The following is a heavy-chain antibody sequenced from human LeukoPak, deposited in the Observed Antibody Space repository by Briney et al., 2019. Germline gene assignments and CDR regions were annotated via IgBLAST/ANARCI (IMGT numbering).Heavy chain of an antibody. CDR2: ISGSGGGT. J-gene: IGHJ4*02. CDR3: AKDLGRYRSNFFDY. D-gene: IGHD1-26*01. V-gene: IGHV3-23*01. Sequence: GGSLRLSCAASGFTFSSIAMSWVRQAPDKGLEWVSTISGSGGGTYYADSVKGRFTISRDDSKNTLYLQMNSLRADDTAVYYCAKDLGRYRSNFFDYWGQGNLVTVSS. CDR1: GFTFSSIA.